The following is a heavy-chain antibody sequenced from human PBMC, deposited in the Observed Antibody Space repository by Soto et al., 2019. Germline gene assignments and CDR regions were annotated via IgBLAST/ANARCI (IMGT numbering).Heavy chain of an antibody. CDR3: ARDSGVGAIHGAALDL. Sequence: QVQLVESGGGVVQPGKSLRLSCEASGFTFSNYGMHWVRQPPGKGLDWVAIIWYDGGKKDYADSEKGRFTISRDNSKNTLYVQMNSLRGEDTAVYYWARDSGVGAIHGAALDLWGQGTMVTVSS. V-gene: IGHV3-33*01. J-gene: IGHJ3*01. CDR1: GFTFSNYG. D-gene: IGHD1-26*01. CDR2: IWYDGGKK.